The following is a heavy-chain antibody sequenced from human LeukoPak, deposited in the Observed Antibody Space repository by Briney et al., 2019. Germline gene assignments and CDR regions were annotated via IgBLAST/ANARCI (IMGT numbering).Heavy chain of an antibody. CDR2: IYHSGST. CDR1: GGSISGYY. J-gene: IGHJ4*02. D-gene: IGHD6-13*01. V-gene: IGHV4-38-2*02. CDR3: ARDRSWQLVPNY. Sequence: SETLSLTCTVSGGSISGYYWGWIRQPPGKGLEWIGSIYHSGSTYYNPSLKSRVTISVDTSKNQFSLKLSSVTAADTAVYYCARDRSWQLVPNYWGQGTLVTVSS.